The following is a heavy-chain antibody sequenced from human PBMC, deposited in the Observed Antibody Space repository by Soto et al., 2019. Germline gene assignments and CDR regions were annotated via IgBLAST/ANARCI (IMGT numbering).Heavy chain of an antibody. Sequence: QVQLQQWGAGLLKPSETLSLTCAVYGGSFSAYYWSWIRQPPGKGLEWIGEINHSGSTNYNPSLKSRVTTSVDTSKNQFSLKLSSVTAADTAVYYCARGQSSLLLDCWGQGILGTVSS. J-gene: IGHJ4*02. V-gene: IGHV4-34*01. CDR2: INHSGST. D-gene: IGHD2-8*02. CDR1: GGSFSAYY. CDR3: ARGQSSLLLDC.